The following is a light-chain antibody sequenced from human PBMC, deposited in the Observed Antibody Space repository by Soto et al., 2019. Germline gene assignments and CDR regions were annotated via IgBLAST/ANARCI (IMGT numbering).Light chain of an antibody. CDR1: QSVSSSY. Sequence: EMVMTQSPDTLSLSPVEKDSLSCRASQSVSSSYLAWYQVKPGQAPRLLIYDASSRASGVPARFSGSGSGTDFTLTIRSLEPEDFALYCCQQRKSRPPITFGQGTRLEIK. CDR3: QQRKSRPPIT. J-gene: IGKJ5*01. CDR2: DAS. V-gene: IGKV3D-20*02.